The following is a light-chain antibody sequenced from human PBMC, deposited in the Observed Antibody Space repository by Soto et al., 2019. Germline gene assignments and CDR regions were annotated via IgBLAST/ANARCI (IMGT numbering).Light chain of an antibody. J-gene: IGKJ2*01. CDR3: QQCNKWPSYT. Sequence: EIVMTQSPANLSVSPGERATLSCRASQSVSSNLAGYQQKPGQGPRLLIYGASTRATSIPARFSGSGSGTEYTLTINSLESEDFAVYYCQQCNKWPSYTFGQGTKLEI. V-gene: IGKV3-15*01. CDR1: QSVSSN. CDR2: GAS.